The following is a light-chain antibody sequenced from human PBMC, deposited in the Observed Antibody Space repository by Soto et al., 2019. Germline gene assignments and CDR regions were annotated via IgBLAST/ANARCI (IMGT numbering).Light chain of an antibody. CDR3: QKYDGVPLT. Sequence: DIQMTQSPSSLSASLGDRVTITCRASQGIAKSLAWYQQRPGKVPKLLIYGASTLKSGVASRFSRSGSGTYFTLTISSLQPEDVATYYCQKYDGVPLTFGGGTKVEIK. CDR1: QGIAKS. J-gene: IGKJ4*01. V-gene: IGKV1-27*01. CDR2: GAS.